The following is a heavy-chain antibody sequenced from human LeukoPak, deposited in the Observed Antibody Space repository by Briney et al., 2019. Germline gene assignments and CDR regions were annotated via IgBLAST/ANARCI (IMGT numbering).Heavy chain of an antibody. CDR3: ARDGLLWFGGPHDY. CDR1: GYTFTGYY. V-gene: IGHV1-18*04. J-gene: IGHJ4*02. Sequence: ASVKVSCKASGYTFTGYYMHWVRQAPGQGLEWMGWISAYNGNTNYAQKLQGRVTMTTDTSTSTAYMELRSLRSDDTAVYYCARDGLLWFGGPHDYWGQGTLVTVSS. D-gene: IGHD3-10*01. CDR2: ISAYNGNT.